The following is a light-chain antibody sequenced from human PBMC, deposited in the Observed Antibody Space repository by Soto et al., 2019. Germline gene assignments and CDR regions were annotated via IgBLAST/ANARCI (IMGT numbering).Light chain of an antibody. CDR3: QQYDSYSWT. Sequence: DIVVTQSPDSLPVSLGERATINCKSSQSVLSSSNDKNYLAWYRQKPGQPPKLLIYWASTRESGVPDRFSGSGSGTDFTLTITRLQAEDVAVYYCQQYDSYSWTFGQGTKVEMK. CDR1: QSVLSSSNDKNY. CDR2: WAS. J-gene: IGKJ1*01. V-gene: IGKV4-1*01.